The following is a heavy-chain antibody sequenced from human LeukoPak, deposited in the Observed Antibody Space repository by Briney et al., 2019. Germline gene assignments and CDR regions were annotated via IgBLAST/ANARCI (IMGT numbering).Heavy chain of an antibody. CDR2: IRYDGSDK. Sequence: QPGGSLRLSCSASGFTFSTYGMHWDRQAPGKGLEWVAFIRYDGSDKYYADSVKGRFTISRDNSKNTLCLQMNSLRAEDTAVYYCARMEEQNMITFGGVKPFDYWGQGTLVTVSS. J-gene: IGHJ4*02. CDR3: ARMEEQNMITFGGVKPFDY. V-gene: IGHV3-30*02. CDR1: GFTFSTYG. D-gene: IGHD3-16*01.